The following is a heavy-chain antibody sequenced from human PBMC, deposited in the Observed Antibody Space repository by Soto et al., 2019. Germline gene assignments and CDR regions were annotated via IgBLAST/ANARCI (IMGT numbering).Heavy chain of an antibody. J-gene: IGHJ4*02. D-gene: IGHD6-19*01. CDR2: INAGNGNT. Sequence: QVQLVQSGAEEKKPGASVKVSCKASGYTFTSNPMHWVRQAPGQRLEWMGWINAGNGNTKYSQKFQGRVTITRDTSAGTAYMELSSLRSDDTAVYYCARDSGGLLVYWGQGTLVTVSS. V-gene: IGHV1-3*05. CDR1: GYTFTSNP. CDR3: ARDSGGLLVY.